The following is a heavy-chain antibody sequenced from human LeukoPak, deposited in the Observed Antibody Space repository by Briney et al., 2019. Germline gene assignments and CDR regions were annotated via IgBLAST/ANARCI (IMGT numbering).Heavy chain of an antibody. Sequence: ASVKVSCKASGYTFTGYFIHWVRQAPGQGLEWMGWINPNSGGTSYLQSFQGRVTMTRDTSISTAYMDLSRLRSDDTAVYYCARGRPGDYFDYSGEGTLVTVSS. V-gene: IGHV1-2*02. CDR3: ARGRPGDYFDY. CDR1: GYTFTGYF. J-gene: IGHJ4*02. D-gene: IGHD6-25*01. CDR2: INPNSGGT.